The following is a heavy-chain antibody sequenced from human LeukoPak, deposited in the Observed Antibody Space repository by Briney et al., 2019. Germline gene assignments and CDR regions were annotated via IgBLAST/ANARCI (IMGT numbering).Heavy chain of an antibody. CDR1: GGSISSSSYY. Sequence: SETLSLTCTVSGGSISSSSYYWSWIRQSPGKGLDWIGEINHSGSTNYNPSLKSRVTISVDTSKNQFSLKLSPVTAADTAVYYCARMVDSSGYPRIDYWGQGTLVTVSS. CDR2: INHSGST. V-gene: IGHV4-39*07. CDR3: ARMVDSSGYPRIDY. D-gene: IGHD3-22*01. J-gene: IGHJ4*02.